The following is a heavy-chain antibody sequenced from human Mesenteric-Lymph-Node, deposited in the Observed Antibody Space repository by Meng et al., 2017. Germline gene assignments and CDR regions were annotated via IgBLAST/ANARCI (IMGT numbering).Heavy chain of an antibody. CDR1: GGSISSGDSY. CDR3: ASGRKYCSSTSCYGQFDY. Sequence: QVQLQEPGPGLVKPSPTLSLTCSVSGGSISSGDSYWSWIRQPPGKGLEWIGYIYYSGSTYYNPSLRSRITISVDTSKNQFSLKLSSVTAADTAVYYCASGRKYCSSTSCYGQFDYWGQGTLVTVSS. D-gene: IGHD2-2*01. J-gene: IGHJ4*02. V-gene: IGHV4-30-4*08. CDR2: IYYSGST.